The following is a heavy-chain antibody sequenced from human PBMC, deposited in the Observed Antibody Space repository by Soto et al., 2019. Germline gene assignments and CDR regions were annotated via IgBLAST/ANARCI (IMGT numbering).Heavy chain of an antibody. CDR3: TRHLRYNWNDWNWFDP. Sequence: EVQLVESGGGLVQPGGSLKLSCAASGFTFSGSAMHWVRQASGKGLEWVGRIRSKANSYATAYAASVKGRFTISRDDSKNTAYLQMNSLKTEDTAVYYCTRHLRYNWNDWNWFDPWGQGTLVTVSS. CDR1: GFTFSGSA. CDR2: IRSKANSYAT. D-gene: IGHD1-20*01. V-gene: IGHV3-73*01. J-gene: IGHJ5*02.